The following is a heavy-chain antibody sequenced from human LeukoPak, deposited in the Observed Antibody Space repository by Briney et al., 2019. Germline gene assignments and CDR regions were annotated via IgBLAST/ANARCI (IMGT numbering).Heavy chain of an antibody. D-gene: IGHD6-19*01. V-gene: IGHV1-2*02. CDR2: INPNSGGT. CDR1: GYTFTGYY. Sequence: ASVKVSCKASGYTFTGYYMYWVRQAPGQGLEWMGWINPNSGGTNYAQKFQGRVTMTRDTSISTAYMELSRLRSDDTAVYYCARVQRIAVAGTFYSGYWGQGTLVTVSS. CDR3: ARVQRIAVAGTFYSGY. J-gene: IGHJ4*02.